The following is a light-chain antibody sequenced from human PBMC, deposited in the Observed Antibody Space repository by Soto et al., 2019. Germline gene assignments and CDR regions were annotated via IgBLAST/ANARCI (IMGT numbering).Light chain of an antibody. Sequence: EVVMTQSPANLSVSPGVGATLSCRASQPVSYKLAWYQLNPGQAPRLLIYGASARALGIPDRFSGSGSGTEFSFTVTSLQSEDFAVYYCQQYDQWPITFGQGTRLEIK. V-gene: IGKV3-15*01. CDR1: QPVSYK. J-gene: IGKJ5*01. CDR3: QQYDQWPIT. CDR2: GAS.